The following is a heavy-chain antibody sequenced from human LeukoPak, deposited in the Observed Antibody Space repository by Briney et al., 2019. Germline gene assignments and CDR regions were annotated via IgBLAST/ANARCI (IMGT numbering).Heavy chain of an antibody. CDR3: SRGSYNSGGTSDY. V-gene: IGHV3-21*01. Sequence: PGGSLRLSCAASGFTFSSYSMNWVRQAPGKGLEWVSSISSSSSYIYYADSVKGRFTISRDNAKNSLYLQMNSLRADDTAVYYCSRGSYNSGGTSDYWGQGNLITVSS. J-gene: IGHJ4*02. CDR1: GFTFSSYS. D-gene: IGHD2-15*01. CDR2: ISSSSSYI.